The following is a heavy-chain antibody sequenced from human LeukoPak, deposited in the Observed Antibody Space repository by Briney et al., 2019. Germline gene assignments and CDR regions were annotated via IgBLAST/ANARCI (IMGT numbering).Heavy chain of an antibody. D-gene: IGHD6-13*01. J-gene: IGHJ6*02. CDR1: GGTFSSYA. CDR2: IIPIFGTA. V-gene: IGHV1-69*13. CDR3: AKDVGTYRGQQLPPPMDV. Sequence: SVKVSCKASGGTFSSYAISWVRQAPGQGLEWMGGIIPIFGTANYAQKFQGRVTITADESTSTAYMELSSLRSEDTAVYYCAKDVGTYRGQQLPPPMDVWGQGTTVTVSS.